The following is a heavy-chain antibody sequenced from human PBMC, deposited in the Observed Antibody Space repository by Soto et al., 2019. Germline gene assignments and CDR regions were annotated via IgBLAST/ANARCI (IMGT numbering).Heavy chain of an antibody. V-gene: IGHV4-4*07. Sequence: SETLSLTCTVSGGSISSYYWSWIRQPAGKGLEWIGRIYTSGSTNYNPSLKSRVTMSVDTSKNQFSLKLSSVTAADTAVYYCARHIAEAGTNWFDPWGQGTLVTVSS. D-gene: IGHD6-13*01. CDR3: ARHIAEAGTNWFDP. J-gene: IGHJ5*02. CDR2: IYTSGST. CDR1: GGSISSYY.